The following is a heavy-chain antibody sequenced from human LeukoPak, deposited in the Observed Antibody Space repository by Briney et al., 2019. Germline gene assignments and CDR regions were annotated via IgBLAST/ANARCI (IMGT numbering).Heavy chain of an antibody. J-gene: IGHJ4*02. V-gene: IGHV5-51*01. D-gene: IGHD1-26*01. CDR3: ARRLYSGYYFDY. CDR1: RFSSSTYR. CDR2: IYPGDSDT. Sequence: PGESLKISCKGPRFSSSTYRIGWGRQMPGKGLELMGIIYPGDSDTTYSPSFQGQVTISVDKSISTAYLQWSTLKASDTAMYYCARRLYSGYYFDYWAQGTLVTVSS.